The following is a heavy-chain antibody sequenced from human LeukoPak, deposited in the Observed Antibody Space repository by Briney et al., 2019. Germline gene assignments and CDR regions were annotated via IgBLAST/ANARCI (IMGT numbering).Heavy chain of an antibody. Sequence: GGSLRLSCAASGFTVSSNYMSWVRQAPGKGLEWVSVIYSGGSTYYADSVKGRFTISRDNSKNTLYLRMDSLRAENTAVYYCARERSGITGTTSRRKYYFDYWGQGTLVTVSS. CDR2: IYSGGST. D-gene: IGHD1-20*01. CDR1: GFTVSSNY. J-gene: IGHJ4*02. CDR3: ARERSGITGTTSRRKYYFDY. V-gene: IGHV3-53*01.